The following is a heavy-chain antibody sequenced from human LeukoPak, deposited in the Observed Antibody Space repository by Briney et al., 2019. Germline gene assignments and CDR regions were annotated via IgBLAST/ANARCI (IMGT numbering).Heavy chain of an antibody. D-gene: IGHD3-22*01. CDR2: IIPIFGTA. CDR1: GGTFSSYA. V-gene: IGHV1-69*13. Sequence: ASVKVSSKASGGTFSSYAISWVRQAPGQGLEWMGGIIPIFGTANYAQKFQGRVTITADESTSTAYMELSSLRSEDTAVYYCASSPSSGYYYGFDYWGQGTLVTVSS. CDR3: ASSPSSGYYYGFDY. J-gene: IGHJ4*02.